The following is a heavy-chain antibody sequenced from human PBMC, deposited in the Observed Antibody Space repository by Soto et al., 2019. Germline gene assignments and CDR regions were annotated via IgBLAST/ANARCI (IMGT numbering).Heavy chain of an antibody. J-gene: IGHJ4*02. D-gene: IGHD3-3*01. Sequence: EVHLVESGGGVVTPGGSLTLSCAASGFTFANAWMNWVRQAPGKGLEWVGRIRSSSDGGTTDYAARVNGRFTFSRDDSKNTLFLHMNSLKTEDTAVYYCTTSIFGVVTAHWGQGTLVTVS. CDR2: IRSSSDGGTT. V-gene: IGHV3-15*07. CDR1: GFTFANAW. CDR3: TTSIFGVVTAH.